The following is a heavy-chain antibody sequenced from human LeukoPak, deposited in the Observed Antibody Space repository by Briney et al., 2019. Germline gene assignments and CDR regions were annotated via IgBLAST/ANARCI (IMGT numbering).Heavy chain of an antibody. D-gene: IGHD5-18*01. CDR2: IYTTGDT. CDR1: GGSTSSYY. V-gene: IGHV4-4*07. CDR3: ARGHSGNNPNWFDP. J-gene: IGHJ5*02. Sequence: SETLSLSCSVSGGSTSSYYWTWIRQPAGKGLEWIGRIYTTGDTNYNPSLQSRVTLSIDRSKKEFYMMLTSVTAADSAVYFCARGHSGNNPNWFDPWGQGILVTVSS.